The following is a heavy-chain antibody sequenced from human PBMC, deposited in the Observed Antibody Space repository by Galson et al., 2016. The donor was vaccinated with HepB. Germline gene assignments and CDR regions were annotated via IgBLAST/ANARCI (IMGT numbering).Heavy chain of an antibody. V-gene: IGHV3-48*04. Sequence: SLRLSCAASGFMFTNYRMNRIRQAPGKGLEWLSDISGGSTTINYADSVKGRFIIARDNAKSSLYLQMNSLRADDTAVYFCARDGELQVGNHYSYFGMDVWGQGTTVTVSS. CDR1: GFMFTNYR. J-gene: IGHJ6*02. CDR3: ARDGELQVGNHYSYFGMDV. CDR2: ISGGSTTI. D-gene: IGHD1-7*01.